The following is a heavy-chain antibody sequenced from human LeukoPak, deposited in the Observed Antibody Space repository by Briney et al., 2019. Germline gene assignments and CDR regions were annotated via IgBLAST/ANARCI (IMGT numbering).Heavy chain of an antibody. Sequence: GGSLRLSCAASGFTVSNTYMSWVRQAPGKGLEWVSSISSSSSYTYYADSVKGRFTISRDNAKNSLYLQMNSLRAEDTAVYYCARDRDGYKQGAFDIWGQGTMVTVSS. CDR1: GFTVSNTY. CDR3: ARDRDGYKQGAFDI. CDR2: ISSSSSYT. V-gene: IGHV3-21*01. D-gene: IGHD5-24*01. J-gene: IGHJ3*02.